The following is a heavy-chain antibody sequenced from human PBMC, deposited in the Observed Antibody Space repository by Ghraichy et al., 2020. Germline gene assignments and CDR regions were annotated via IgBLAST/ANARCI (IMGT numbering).Heavy chain of an antibody. D-gene: IGHD1-26*01. CDR2: IKQDGSEK. CDR3: ARSISGSRQDY. CDR1: GFTFSSYW. Sequence: GALNISCAASGFTFSSYWMSWVRQAPGKGLEWVANIKQDGSEKYYVDSVKGRFTISRDNAKNSLYLQMNSLRAEDTAVYYCARSISGSRQDYWGQGTLVTVSS. V-gene: IGHV3-7*01. J-gene: IGHJ4*02.